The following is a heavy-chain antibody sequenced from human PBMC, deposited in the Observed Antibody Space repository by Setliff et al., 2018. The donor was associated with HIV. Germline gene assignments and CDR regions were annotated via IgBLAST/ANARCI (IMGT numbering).Heavy chain of an antibody. CDR3: ARGPPYGQILDFDY. V-gene: IGHV3-43D*03. D-gene: IGHD3-10*01. Sequence: GESLKISCAASGFTFDDFAMHWVRQAPGKGLEWVSRISWDGGNTYYADSVKGRFTISRDNAKNSLYLQMNSLRAEDTAVYYCARGPPYGQILDFDYWGQGTLVTVSS. CDR1: GFTFDDFA. CDR2: ISWDGGNT. J-gene: IGHJ4*02.